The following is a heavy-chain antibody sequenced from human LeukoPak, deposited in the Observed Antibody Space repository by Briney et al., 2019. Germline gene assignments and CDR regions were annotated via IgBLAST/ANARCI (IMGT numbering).Heavy chain of an antibody. J-gene: IGHJ6*03. CDR1: GFTFSSYA. Sequence: GGSLRLSCAASGFTFSSYAMSWVRQAPGKGLEWVSAISGSGGSTYYADSVKGRFTISRDNSKNTLYLQMNSLRAEGTAVYYCAKEEGSIAAAGYYYYYMDVWGKGTTVTVSS. D-gene: IGHD6-13*01. CDR3: AKEEGSIAAAGYYYYYMDV. V-gene: IGHV3-23*01. CDR2: ISGSGGST.